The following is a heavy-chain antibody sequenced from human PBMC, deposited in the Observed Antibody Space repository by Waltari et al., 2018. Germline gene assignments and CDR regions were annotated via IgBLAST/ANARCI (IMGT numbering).Heavy chain of an antibody. CDR2: IYYSGST. CDR1: GGSISSHY. Sequence: QVQLQESGPGLVKPSETLSLTCTVSGGSISSHYWSWIRQPPGKGLEWIGYIYYSGSTNYNPSLKSRVTISVDTSKNQFSLKLSSVTAADTAVYYCAGGGWLQHYYGMDVWGQGTTVTVSS. J-gene: IGHJ6*02. V-gene: IGHV4-59*11. D-gene: IGHD5-18*01. CDR3: AGGGWLQHYYGMDV.